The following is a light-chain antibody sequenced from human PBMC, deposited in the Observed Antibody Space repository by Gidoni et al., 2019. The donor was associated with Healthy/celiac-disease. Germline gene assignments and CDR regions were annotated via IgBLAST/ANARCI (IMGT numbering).Light chain of an antibody. Sequence: QSVLTQPPSASGTPGQRVTIPCSGSSSNIGSNTVNWYQQLPGTAPKLLIYSNNQRPSGVPDRFSGSKSGTSASLAISGLQSEDEADYYCAAWDDSPVFGGGTKLTVL. CDR2: SNN. V-gene: IGLV1-44*01. CDR3: AAWDDSPV. CDR1: SSNIGSNT. J-gene: IGLJ3*02.